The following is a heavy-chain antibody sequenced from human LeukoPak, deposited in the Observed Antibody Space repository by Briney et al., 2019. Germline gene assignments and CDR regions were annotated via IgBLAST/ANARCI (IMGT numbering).Heavy chain of an antibody. J-gene: IGHJ3*02. CDR1: GYTFMSHG. CDR3: ARATGTWGHDGFDI. V-gene: IGHV1-18*01. D-gene: IGHD3-16*01. Sequence: ASVKVSCKAYGYTFMSHGISWVRQAPGQGLEWMGWISGDSSNTNYAQRLQGRVTMTTDTSTTTAYMELRSPRSDDTAVYYCARATGTWGHDGFDIWGQGTMVTVSS. CDR2: ISGDSSNT.